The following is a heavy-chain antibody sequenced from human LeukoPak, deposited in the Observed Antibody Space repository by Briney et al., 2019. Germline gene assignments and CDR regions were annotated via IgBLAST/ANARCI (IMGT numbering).Heavy chain of an antibody. CDR1: GGSITSSTHY. J-gene: IGHJ4*02. CDR2: IYYTGSPT. Sequence: SETLSLTCTVSGGSITSSTHYWGWIHQPPGKGLEWIGTIYYTGSPTFYNPSLKSRLTISVDTSKSHFSLKLTSVTAADTAVYYCARDFLRDYGDPFDSWGQGTLVTVSS. V-gene: IGHV4-39*07. CDR3: ARDFLRDYGDPFDS. D-gene: IGHD4-17*01.